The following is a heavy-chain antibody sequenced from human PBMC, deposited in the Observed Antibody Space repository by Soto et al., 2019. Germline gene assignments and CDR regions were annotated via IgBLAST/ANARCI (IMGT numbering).Heavy chain of an antibody. D-gene: IGHD2-15*01. J-gene: IGHJ4*02. CDR3: ARDASVVAATRVSIDD. CDR2: ISAYNGNT. CDR1: GYTFTSYG. Sequence: GASVKVSCKASGYTFTSYGISWVRQAPGQGLEWMGWISAYNGNTSYAQKLQGRVTMTTDTSTSTAYMELRSLRSDDTAVYYCARDASVVAATRVSIDDRGQGTLVTVSS. V-gene: IGHV1-18*01.